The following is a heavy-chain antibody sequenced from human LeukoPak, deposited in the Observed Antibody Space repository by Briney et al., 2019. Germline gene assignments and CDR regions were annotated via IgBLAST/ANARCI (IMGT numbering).Heavy chain of an antibody. CDR2: IHHSGIT. D-gene: IGHD5-24*01. J-gene: IGHJ4*02. CDR3: ARGYGDGYEDY. CDR1: GGSISNSNW. V-gene: IGHV4-4*02. Sequence: SGTLSLTCAVSGGSISNSNWWSWVRQSPGKGLEWIGEIHHSGITNYNPSLKSRVTISVDKSKNQFSLKLSSVTAADTAVYYCARGYGDGYEDYWGQGTLVTVSS.